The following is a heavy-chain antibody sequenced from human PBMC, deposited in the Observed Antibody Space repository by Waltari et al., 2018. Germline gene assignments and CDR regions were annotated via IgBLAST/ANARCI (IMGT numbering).Heavy chain of an antibody. D-gene: IGHD6-19*01. CDR1: GISFSSFW. CDR2: IKQDGSEE. J-gene: IGHJ4*02. CDR3: ARERRGQSGWYYFDF. Sequence: EVQLVESGGGLVQPGGSLRLSCAASGISFSSFWMTWVRQAPGKGLEWVANIKQDGSEEYYVDSVNGRFTISKDNAKNSLYLQMNSLRAEDTAVYFCARERRGQSGWYYFDFWGQGSLVTVSS. V-gene: IGHV3-7*01.